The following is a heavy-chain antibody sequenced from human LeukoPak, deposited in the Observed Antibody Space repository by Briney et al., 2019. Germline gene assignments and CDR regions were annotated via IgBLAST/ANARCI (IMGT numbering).Heavy chain of an antibody. D-gene: IGHD2-2*01. CDR2: LEFDGSKE. Sequence: TGGSLRLSCAASGFTFSNYGMHWVRQAPGKGLGWVAFLEFDGSKEYSADSAKGRFTISRDNSRNTLYLQMNSLRPEDTAVYYCANHLTVHCSNSGCYDYWGQGTLVTVSS. CDR3: ANHLTVHCSNSGCYDY. V-gene: IGHV3-30*02. CDR1: GFTFSNYG. J-gene: IGHJ4*02.